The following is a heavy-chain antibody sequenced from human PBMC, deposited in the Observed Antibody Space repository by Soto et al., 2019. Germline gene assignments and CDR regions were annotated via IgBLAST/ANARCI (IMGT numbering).Heavy chain of an antibody. CDR1: GFTFSSYS. D-gene: IGHD4-17*01. V-gene: IGHV3-21*01. J-gene: IGHJ3*01. CDR2: ISSRGGWI. CDR3: AKGSDDSLRSDGFEV. Sequence: EVQLEESGGGLVKPGGSLRLSCAASGFTFSSYSMNWVRLAPGKGLEWVSSISSRGGWIYYADSMRGRFTISRDNAKNSLYLQMSSLRAEDTAVYYCAKGSDDSLRSDGFEVWGQATMVTVTS.